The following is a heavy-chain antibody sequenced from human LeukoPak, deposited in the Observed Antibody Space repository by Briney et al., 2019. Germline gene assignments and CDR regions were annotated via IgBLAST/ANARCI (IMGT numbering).Heavy chain of an antibody. J-gene: IGHJ6*03. CDR2: IYSSGST. CDR1: GGSISSYY. D-gene: IGHD3-3*01. Sequence: SETLSLTCTVSGGSISSYYWSWIRQPPGKGLEWIGYIYSSGSTNYNPSLKSRVTISVDTSKNQFSLNLSSVTAADTAVYYCARATTHYDFWSGPRSYESNYYYYYMDVWGKGTTVTVSS. V-gene: IGHV4-59*01. CDR3: ARATTHYDFWSGPRSYESNYYYYYMDV.